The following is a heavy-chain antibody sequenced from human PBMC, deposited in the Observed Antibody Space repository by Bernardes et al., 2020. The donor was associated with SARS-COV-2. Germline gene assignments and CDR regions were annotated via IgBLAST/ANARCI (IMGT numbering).Heavy chain of an antibody. Sequence: GGSLRLSCAASGFTFSDHYMDWVRQAPGKGLEWVGRSRNKANSYTTEYAASVKGRFTISRDDSKNSLYLQMNSLKNEDTAVYYCAKSGGSSWKDFDYWGQGTLVTVSS. D-gene: IGHD6-13*01. J-gene: IGHJ4*02. CDR1: GFTFSDHY. CDR3: AKSGGSSWKDFDY. V-gene: IGHV3-72*01. CDR2: SRNKANSYTT.